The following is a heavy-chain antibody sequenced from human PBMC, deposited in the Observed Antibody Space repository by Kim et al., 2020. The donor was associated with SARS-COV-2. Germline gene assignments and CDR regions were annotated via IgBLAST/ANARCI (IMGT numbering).Heavy chain of an antibody. V-gene: IGHV4-59*01. CDR3: ARVRSPQSFDY. J-gene: IGHJ4*02. CDR2: IYYSGST. Sequence: SETLSLTCTVSGGSISSYYWSWIRQPPGKGLEWIGYIYYSGSTNYNPSLKSRVTISVDTSKNQFSLKLSSVTAADTAVYYCARVRSPQSFDYWGQGTLVT. CDR1: GGSISSYY.